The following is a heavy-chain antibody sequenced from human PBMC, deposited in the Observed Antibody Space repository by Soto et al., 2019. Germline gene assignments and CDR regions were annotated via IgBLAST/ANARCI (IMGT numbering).Heavy chain of an antibody. Sequence: GASVKVSCKASGYTFTTYDINWVRQAPGQGLEWMGWMTPHSGKTGYAQKFQGWVTMTRDTSISTAYMELSRLRSDDTAVYYCARVGAVPHAFDIWGQGTIVTVSS. CDR1: GYTFTTYD. CDR3: ARVGAVPHAFDI. J-gene: IGHJ3*02. V-gene: IGHV1-8*01. CDR2: MTPHSGKT. D-gene: IGHD3-16*01.